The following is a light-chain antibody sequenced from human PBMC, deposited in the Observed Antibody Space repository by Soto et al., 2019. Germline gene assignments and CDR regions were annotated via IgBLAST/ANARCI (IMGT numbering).Light chain of an antibody. CDR2: GAS. Sequence: EIVLTQSPGTLSLSPGERATLSCRASQSVSSSYLACYQQKPGQAPRLLIYGASSRATGIPDRFSGSGSGTDFTLTISRLEPEDFAVYYCQQYGSSPSTFGQGTRREIK. CDR3: QQYGSSPST. V-gene: IGKV3-20*01. J-gene: IGKJ5*01. CDR1: QSVSSSY.